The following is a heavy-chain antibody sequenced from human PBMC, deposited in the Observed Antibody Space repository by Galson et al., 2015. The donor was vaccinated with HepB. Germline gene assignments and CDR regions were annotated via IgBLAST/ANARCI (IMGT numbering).Heavy chain of an antibody. V-gene: IGHV3-30*04. CDR1: GFTFSFYA. D-gene: IGHD2-2*01. Sequence: SLRLSCAASGFTFSFYALHWVRQAPGKGLEWVAIISYDGKNDYYADSVKGRFTISRDSSKNTLYLQMNSLRAEDTAVYYCARGSYCSSSTCLRQYLIDFWGQGTLVTVSS. J-gene: IGHJ4*02. CDR2: ISYDGKND. CDR3: ARGSYCSSSTCLRQYLIDF.